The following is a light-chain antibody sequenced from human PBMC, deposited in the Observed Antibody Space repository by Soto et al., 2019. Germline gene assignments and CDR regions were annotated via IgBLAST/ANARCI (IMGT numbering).Light chain of an antibody. CDR3: QSSDRRMTAVA. V-gene: IGLV1-40*01. CDR1: SSNIGAGYD. Sequence: QSVLTQPPSVSGAPGQRVTISCTGSSSNIGAGYDVHLYRQLPGTAPKLLIYDNANRPSGVTDRFSGSKSDTSASLAITGRQAEDEADDYCQSSDRRMTAVAFGGGTQLTVL. J-gene: IGLJ2*01. CDR2: DNA.